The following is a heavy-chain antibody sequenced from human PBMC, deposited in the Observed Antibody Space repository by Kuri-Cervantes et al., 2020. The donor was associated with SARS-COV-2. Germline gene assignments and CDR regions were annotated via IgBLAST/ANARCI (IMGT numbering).Heavy chain of an antibody. CDR3: AREEGGELGEAFDY. CDR2: IDSSSYYI. Sequence: GGSLRLSCAASGFTFSGYSMNWIRQAPGKGLEWVASIDSSSYYIYHADSVKGRLTISRDNAKTSLCLQMNSLKPEDTAVYYCAREEGGELGEAFDYWGQGALVTVSS. J-gene: IGHJ4*02. D-gene: IGHD7-27*01. V-gene: IGHV3-21*01. CDR1: GFTFSGYS.